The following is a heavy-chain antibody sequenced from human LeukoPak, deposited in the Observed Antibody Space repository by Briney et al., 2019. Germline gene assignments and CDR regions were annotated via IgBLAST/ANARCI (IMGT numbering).Heavy chain of an antibody. CDR1: GFTFSSYA. CDR3: AREYQLLLYYMDV. V-gene: IGHV3-64*01. D-gene: IGHD2-2*01. Sequence: GGSLRLSCAASGFTFSSYAMHWVRQAPGKGLEYVSAISSNGGSTYYANSVKGRFTISRDNSKNTLYLQMGSLRAEDMAVYYCAREYQLLLYYMDVWGKGTTVTVSS. CDR2: ISSNGGST. J-gene: IGHJ6*03.